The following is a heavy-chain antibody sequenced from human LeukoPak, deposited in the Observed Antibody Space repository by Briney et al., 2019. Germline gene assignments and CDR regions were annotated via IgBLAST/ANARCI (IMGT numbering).Heavy chain of an antibody. CDR1: GFTFSSAS. CDR2: ISSSSSCK. J-gene: IGHJ4*02. Sequence: GGSLRLSCAASGFTFSSASMNWVRQAPGKGLGWGSSISSSSSCKYYADSVKGRFNIYRDNAKNSLYLQMNSLRAEDTAVYYCARLLTQILDYWGQGTLVSVPS. CDR3: ARLLTQILDY. V-gene: IGHV3-21*01.